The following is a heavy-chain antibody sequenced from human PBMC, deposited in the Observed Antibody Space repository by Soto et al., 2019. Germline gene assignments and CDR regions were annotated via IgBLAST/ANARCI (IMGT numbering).Heavy chain of an antibody. Sequence: VQLVESGGGLVQPGGSLRLSCVASGFSFSSYAMSWVRQAPGKGLEWVSVISGSDDSTYYADSVKGRFTISRDNSKNTLYLQMNSLRAEDTAVYYCAKDRERDAWYEDYWGQGTLVTVSS. D-gene: IGHD6-13*01. J-gene: IGHJ4*02. CDR2: ISGSDDST. CDR1: GFSFSSYA. CDR3: AKDRERDAWYEDY. V-gene: IGHV3-23*04.